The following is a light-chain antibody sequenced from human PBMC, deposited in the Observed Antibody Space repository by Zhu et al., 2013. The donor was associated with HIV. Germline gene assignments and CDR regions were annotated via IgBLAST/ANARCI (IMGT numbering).Light chain of an antibody. J-gene: IGKJ4*01. CDR1: QSVSTNF. CDR3: QQYYTSPLT. Sequence: EIVLTQSPGTLSLSPGERATLSCRASQSVSTNFIAWYQQKPGQAPRLLIFGTSSRATGTPDRFSGSGSGTDFTLTISRLEPEDFATYYCQQYYTSPLTFGGGTKLEI. CDR2: GTS. V-gene: IGKV3-20*01.